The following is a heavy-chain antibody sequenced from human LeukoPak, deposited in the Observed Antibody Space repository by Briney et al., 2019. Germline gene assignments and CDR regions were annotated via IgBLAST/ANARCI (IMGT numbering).Heavy chain of an antibody. J-gene: IGHJ4*02. CDR2: IKADGSEK. CDR1: GFSFSGHW. V-gene: IGHV3-7*03. Sequence: QPGGSLRLSCAASGFSFSGHWMNWVRQPPGKGLEWAAIIKADGSEKYYVDSVKGRFTISRDDAKRTVDLQMDNLRAEDTAIYYCAYRNNFEYWGQGALVTVSS. D-gene: IGHD1-26*01. CDR3: AYRNNFEY.